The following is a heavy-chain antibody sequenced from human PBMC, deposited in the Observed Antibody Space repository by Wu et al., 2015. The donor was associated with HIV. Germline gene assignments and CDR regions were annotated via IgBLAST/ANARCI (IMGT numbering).Heavy chain of an antibody. D-gene: IGHD5-12*01. CDR2: ISANNGDT. CDR1: GYSFTHYG. J-gene: IGHJ5*02. Sequence: QVHLEQSGVEVKKPGASVKVSCKASGYSFTHYGIAWVRQAHGQGLEWMGWISANNGDTSYAQKFQGRVTVTTDTSTTTSYMELRSLKSDDTAIYYCAREGVDAFHPWGQGTLVTVSS. V-gene: IGHV1-18*01. CDR3: AREGVDAFHP.